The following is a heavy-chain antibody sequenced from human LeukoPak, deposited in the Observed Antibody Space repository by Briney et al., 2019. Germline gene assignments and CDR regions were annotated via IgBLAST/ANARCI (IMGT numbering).Heavy chain of an antibody. J-gene: IGHJ6*03. CDR2: ISYDGSNK. Sequence: PGGSLRLSCAASGFTFSSYAMSWVRQAPGKGLEWVAVISYDGSNKYYADSVKGRFTISRDNSKNTLYLQMNSLRAEDTAVYYCAKDLSGSYSYYYYYYYMDVWGKGTTVTVSS. CDR1: GFTFSSYA. D-gene: IGHD1-26*01. V-gene: IGHV3-30*18. CDR3: AKDLSGSYSYYYYYYYMDV.